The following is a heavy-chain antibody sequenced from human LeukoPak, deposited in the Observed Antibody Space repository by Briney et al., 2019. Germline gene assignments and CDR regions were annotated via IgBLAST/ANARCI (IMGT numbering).Heavy chain of an antibody. V-gene: IGHV3-7*01. D-gene: IGHD3-22*01. CDR3: ARELSYDSSGYFTPPDY. CDR1: GFTFSSYW. Sequence: GGSLRLSCAASGFTFSSYWMSWVRQAPGKGLEWVANIKQDGSEKYYVDSVKGRFTISRDNAKNSLYLQMNSLRAEGTAVYYCARELSYDSSGYFTPPDYWGQGTLVTVSS. CDR2: IKQDGSEK. J-gene: IGHJ4*02.